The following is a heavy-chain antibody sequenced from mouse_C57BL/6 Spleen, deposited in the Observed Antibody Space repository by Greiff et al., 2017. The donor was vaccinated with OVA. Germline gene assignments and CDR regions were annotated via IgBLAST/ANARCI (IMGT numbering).Heavy chain of an antibody. Sequence: EVKLQESGPGLVKPSQSLSLTCSVTGYSITSGYYWNWIRQFPGNKLEWMGYISYDGSNNYNPSLKNRISITRYTSTTQFFLKLNSVTTEDTATYYCARDYYGSYAMDYWGQGTSVTVSS. CDR1: GYSITSGYY. J-gene: IGHJ4*01. CDR3: ARDYYGSYAMDY. CDR2: ISYDGSN. D-gene: IGHD1-1*01. V-gene: IGHV3-6*01.